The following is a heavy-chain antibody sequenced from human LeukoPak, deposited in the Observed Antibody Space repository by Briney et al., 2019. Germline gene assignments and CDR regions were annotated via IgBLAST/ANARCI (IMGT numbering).Heavy chain of an antibody. CDR1: AFTCSSDA. D-gene: IGHD1-26*01. V-gene: IGHV3-23*01. CDR3: AKDLYSGSPGNPFDY. Sequence: PGGSLRLSCAASAFTCSSDAMSWVRQAPGKVLEWVSAISGSGGSTYYADSVKGRFTISRDNSKNTLYLQMNSMSAEDTDVYYCAKDLYSGSPGNPFDYWGQGTLVTVSS. CDR2: ISGSGGST. J-gene: IGHJ4*02.